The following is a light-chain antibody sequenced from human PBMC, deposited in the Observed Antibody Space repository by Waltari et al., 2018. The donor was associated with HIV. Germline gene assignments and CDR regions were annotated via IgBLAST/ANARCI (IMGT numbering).Light chain of an antibody. CDR2: YDS. CDR1: NIGSKS. V-gene: IGLV3-21*04. J-gene: IGLJ2*01. Sequence: SYVLTQPPSVSVAPGKTARFTCGGNNIGSKSVHWYQQKPGQAPILVIYYDSDRPSWIPERFSGSHSWNTATLTSSRVEAGDEADYYCQVWDSSRDHPVVFGGGTKLTVL. CDR3: QVWDSSRDHPVV.